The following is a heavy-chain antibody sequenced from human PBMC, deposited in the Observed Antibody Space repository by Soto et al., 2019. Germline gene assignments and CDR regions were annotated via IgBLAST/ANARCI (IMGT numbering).Heavy chain of an antibody. CDR2: ISYGGSNK. CDR1: GFTFSSYA. J-gene: IGHJ4*02. CDR3: ARDNDSSGYPFDY. Sequence: QVQLVESGGGVVQPGRSLRLSCAASGFTFSSYAMHWVRQAPGKGLEWVAVISYGGSNKYYADSVKGRFTISRDNSKNTLYLQMNSLRAEDTAVYYCARDNDSSGYPFDYWGQGTLVTVSS. V-gene: IGHV3-30-3*01. D-gene: IGHD3-22*01.